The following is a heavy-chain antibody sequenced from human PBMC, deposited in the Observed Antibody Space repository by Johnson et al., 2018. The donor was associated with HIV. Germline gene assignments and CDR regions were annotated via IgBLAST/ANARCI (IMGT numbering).Heavy chain of an antibody. CDR2: ISYDGSNK. CDR3: AKVKLELRYGAFDI. Sequence: QVQLVESGGGVVQPGRSLRLSCVASGFTFSSYTMHWVRQAPGKGLEWVAVISYDGSNKYYADSVKGRFTISRDNSKNTLYLQMNSLRAEDTAVYYCAKVKLELRYGAFDIWGQGTMVTVSS. D-gene: IGHD1-7*01. J-gene: IGHJ3*02. CDR1: GFTFSSYT. V-gene: IGHV3-30*04.